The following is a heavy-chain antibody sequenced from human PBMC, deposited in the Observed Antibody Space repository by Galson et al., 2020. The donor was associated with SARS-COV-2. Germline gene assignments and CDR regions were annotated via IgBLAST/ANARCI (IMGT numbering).Heavy chain of an antibody. CDR3: ARRSAGYDYYYGMDV. CDR1: GDSIRSSSYY. J-gene: IGHJ6*02. V-gene: IGHV4-39*01. D-gene: IGHD6-13*01. CDR2: VFYSGLT. Sequence: SETLSLTCTVSGDSIRSSSYYWDWIRQPPGKGLEWIGSVFYSGLTYYNPSLKSRVTISVDTSKNQFSLRLSSVTAADTAVYYCARRSAGYDYYYGMDVWGQGTTVTVSS.